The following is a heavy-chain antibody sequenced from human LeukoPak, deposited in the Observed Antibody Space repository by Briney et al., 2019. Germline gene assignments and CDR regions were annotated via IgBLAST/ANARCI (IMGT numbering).Heavy chain of an antibody. CDR3: ARHDSGSYPLDY. Sequence: TSETLSLTCTVSGGSISDYSWSWIRQPPGKGLEWIGYIYYSGSTNYNPSLKSRVTISVDTSKNQFSLKLSSVTAADTAVYYCARHDSGSYPLDYWGQGVLVTVSS. D-gene: IGHD1-26*01. V-gene: IGHV4-59*08. CDR1: GGSISDYS. CDR2: IYYSGST. J-gene: IGHJ4*02.